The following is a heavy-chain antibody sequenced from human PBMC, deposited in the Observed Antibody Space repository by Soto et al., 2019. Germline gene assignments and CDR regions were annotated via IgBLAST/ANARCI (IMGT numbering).Heavy chain of an antibody. V-gene: IGHV1-8*01. CDR1: GYTFTSYD. CDR2: LNPNSGNT. D-gene: IGHD3-22*01. J-gene: IGHJ4*02. Sequence: QVQLVQSGAEVKKPGASVKVSCKASGYTFTSYDINWVRQATGQGLEWMGWLNPNSGNTGYAQKFQGRVTMTRNTSVSTAYMELSSLRSEDTAVYYWPLSRRDSSGSPCDYWGQGTLVTVS. CDR3: PLSRRDSSGSPCDY.